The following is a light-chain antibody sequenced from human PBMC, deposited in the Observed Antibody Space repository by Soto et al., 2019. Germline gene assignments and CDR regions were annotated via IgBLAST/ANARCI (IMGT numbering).Light chain of an antibody. CDR2: GAS. CDR3: QQYNNLPPFT. J-gene: IGKJ3*01. CDR1: QDIRNY. V-gene: IGKV1-33*01. Sequence: DIQMTQSPSSLSASVGDRVTITCQASQDIRNYLNWYQQKPGRAPKLLIYGASYLETGVTSRFSGSGSGTDFNFTIRSLQPEDTATYYCQQYNNLPPFTFGPGTKVDIK.